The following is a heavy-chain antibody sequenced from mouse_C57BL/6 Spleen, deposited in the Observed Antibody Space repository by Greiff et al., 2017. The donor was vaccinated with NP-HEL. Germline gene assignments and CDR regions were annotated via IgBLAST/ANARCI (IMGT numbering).Heavy chain of an antibody. V-gene: IGHV7-1*01. CDR2: SRNKANDYTT. Sequence: DVMLVESGGGLVQSGRSLRLSCATSGFTFSDFYMEWVRQAPGKGLEWIAASRNKANDYTTEYSASVKGRFIVSRDTSQSILYLQMNALRAEDTAIYYCARDGAGYFDYWGQGTTLTVSS. CDR3: ARDGAGYFDY. CDR1: GFTFSDFY. J-gene: IGHJ2*01.